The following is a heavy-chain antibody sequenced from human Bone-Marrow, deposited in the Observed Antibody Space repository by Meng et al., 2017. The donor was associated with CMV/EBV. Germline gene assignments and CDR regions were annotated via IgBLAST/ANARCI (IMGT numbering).Heavy chain of an antibody. CDR3: ARVLVGLMDAMDV. CDR2: IGGRGNYK. V-gene: IGHV3-21*06. J-gene: IGHJ6*02. Sequence: GESLKISCAASGFSFKTYSMTWVRQAPGKGLEWVSSIGGRGNYKYYADSVKGRFTVSTDNAKNSLWLQMNSLRAEDTAVYYCARVLVGLMDAMDVWGQGTAVTSP. CDR1: GFSFKTYS. D-gene: IGHD2-8*02.